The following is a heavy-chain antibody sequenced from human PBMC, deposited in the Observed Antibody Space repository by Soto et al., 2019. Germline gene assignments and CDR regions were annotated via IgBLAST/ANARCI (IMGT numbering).Heavy chain of an antibody. CDR3: ARDWTGYSSGWFWFDP. CDR1: GVSISSYY. CDR2: IYTSGST. D-gene: IGHD6-19*01. J-gene: IGHJ5*02. Sequence: ETLSLTCPVSGVSISSYYWSWIRQPSGKGLEWIGRIYTSGSTNYNPSLKSRVTMSVDTSKNQFSLKLSSVTAADTAVYYCARDWTGYSSGWFWFDPWGQGTMVT. V-gene: IGHV4-4*07.